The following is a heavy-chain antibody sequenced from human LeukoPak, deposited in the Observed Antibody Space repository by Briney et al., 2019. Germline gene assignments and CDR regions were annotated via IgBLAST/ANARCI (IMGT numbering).Heavy chain of an antibody. CDR3: ARGIVVVPAAIDY. J-gene: IGHJ4*02. D-gene: IGHD2-2*01. Sequence: ASVKVSCKAAGYTFTCYYMHWVRQAPGQGLEWMGWINPNSGGTNYAQKFQGRVTMTRDTSISTAYMELSRLRSDDTAVYYCARGIVVVPAAIDYWGQGTLVTVSS. CDR1: GYTFTCYY. CDR2: INPNSGGT. V-gene: IGHV1-2*02.